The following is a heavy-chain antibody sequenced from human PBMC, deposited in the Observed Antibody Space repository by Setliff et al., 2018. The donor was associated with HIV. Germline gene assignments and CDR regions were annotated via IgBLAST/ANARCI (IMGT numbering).Heavy chain of an antibody. CDR1: GSTFTSYA. Sequence: VASVKVSCKASGSTFTSYALNWVRQAPGQGLEWMGWLNTNTGNPTYAQGFTGRFVFYLDTSVSTAYLQISSLKAEDTAVYYCAREGSGSYWVGYYYYYYYMDVWGKGTTVTVPS. V-gene: IGHV7-4-1*02. J-gene: IGHJ6*03. D-gene: IGHD3-10*01. CDR3: AREGSGSYWVGYYYYYYYMDV. CDR2: LNTNTGNP.